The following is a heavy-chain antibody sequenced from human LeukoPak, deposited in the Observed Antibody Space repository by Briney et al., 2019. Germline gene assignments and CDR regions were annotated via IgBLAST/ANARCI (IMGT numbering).Heavy chain of an antibody. V-gene: IGHV3-53*01. J-gene: IGHJ4*02. D-gene: IGHD3-10*01. CDR3: ARELHYSSGGVFDY. CDR1: GFTVSSDY. CDR2: IYSGGST. Sequence: GGSLRLSCAASGFTVSSDYVSWVRQAPGKGLEWVSVIYSGGSTYYADYVKGRFTTSRDNSKNTIHLLINSMRAEATAGYYYARELHYSSGGVFDYWGQGTLVTVSS.